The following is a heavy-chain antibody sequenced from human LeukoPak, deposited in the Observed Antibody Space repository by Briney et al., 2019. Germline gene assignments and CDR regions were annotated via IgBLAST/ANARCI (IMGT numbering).Heavy chain of an antibody. CDR2: IYYSGST. D-gene: IGHD3-10*01. Sequence: SETLSLTCTVSGGSISSYYWSRIRQPPGKGLEWIGYIYYSGSTNYNPSLKSRVTISVDTSKNQFSLKLSSVTAADTAVYYCARDFTMVRGVMGNNWFDPWGQGTLVTVSS. CDR3: ARDFTMVRGVMGNNWFDP. V-gene: IGHV4-59*01. CDR1: GGSISSYY. J-gene: IGHJ5*02.